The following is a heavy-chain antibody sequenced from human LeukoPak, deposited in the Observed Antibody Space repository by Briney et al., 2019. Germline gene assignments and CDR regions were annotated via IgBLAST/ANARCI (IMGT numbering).Heavy chain of an antibody. V-gene: IGHV4-34*01. Sequence: SETLSLTSAVYGGSFSGYYWSWIRQPPGKGLEWIGEINHSGSTNYNPSLKSRVTISVDTSKNQFSLKLSSVTAADTAVYYCARPTYYYDGSGYYLYYFDYWGQGTLVTVSS. CDR3: ARPTYYYDGSGYYLYYFDY. CDR2: INHSGST. CDR1: GGSFSGYY. D-gene: IGHD3-22*01. J-gene: IGHJ4*02.